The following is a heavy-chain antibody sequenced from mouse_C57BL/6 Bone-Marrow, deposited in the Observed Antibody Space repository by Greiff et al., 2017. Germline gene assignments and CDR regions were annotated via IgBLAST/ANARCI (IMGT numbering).Heavy chain of an antibody. CDR2: IYPGSGST. D-gene: IGHD1-1*01. J-gene: IGHJ3*01. CDR1: GYTFTSYW. V-gene: IGHV1-55*01. CDR3: ARSDYGSSSWFAY. Sequence: VQLQQPGAELVKPGASVKMSCKASGYTFTSYWITWVKQRPGQGLEWIGDIYPGSGSTNYNEKFKSKATLTVDTSSSTAYMQLSSLTSEDSAVYYCARSDYGSSSWFAYWGQGTLVTVSA.